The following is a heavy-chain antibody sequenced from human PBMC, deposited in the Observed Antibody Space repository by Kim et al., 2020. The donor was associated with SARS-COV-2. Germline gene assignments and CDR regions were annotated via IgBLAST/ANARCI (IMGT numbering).Heavy chain of an antibody. CDR2: ISYEGSKR. V-gene: IGHV3-30*18. CDR1: GFNFNNYG. D-gene: IGHD3-10*01. Sequence: GGSLRLSCVASGFNFNNYGMHWVRQAPGKGLEWVAVISYEGSKRYYSDSLKGRFTISKDDSKNTVDLQMNSLAPEDTAVYYCAKRTSIFWFGEGKHDAFDFWGQGTLVIVSS. CDR3: AKRTSIFWFGEGKHDAFDF. J-gene: IGHJ3*01.